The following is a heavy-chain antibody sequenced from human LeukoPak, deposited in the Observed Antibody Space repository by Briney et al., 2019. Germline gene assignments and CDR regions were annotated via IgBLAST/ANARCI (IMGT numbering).Heavy chain of an antibody. V-gene: IGHV4-59*08. CDR2: IRYSGNS. J-gene: IGHJ4*02. CDR1: WGSISPYY. CDR3: ARSPIIRGDNYVILYDS. D-gene: IGHD5-24*01. Sequence: PSETLSLTCTVSWGSISPYYWSWIRQPPGKGLEWIGYIRYSGNSNYNPSLESRVTISIDTSKNQFSLRLSSVTAADTAIYYCARSPIIRGDNYVILYDSWGQGALVTVSS.